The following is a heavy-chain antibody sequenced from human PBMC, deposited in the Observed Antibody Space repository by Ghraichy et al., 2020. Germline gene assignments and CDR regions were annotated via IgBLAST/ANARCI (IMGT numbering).Heavy chain of an antibody. V-gene: IGHV4-39*01. D-gene: IGHD6-19*01. CDR2: ISYSGST. J-gene: IGHJ4*02. CDR1: GGSIISSSYY. CDR3: ARLQDVVAGFPLFYY. Sequence: SETLSLTCTVSGGSIISSSYYWGWIRQPPGKGLEWIGSISYSGSTYYNLSIKTRVTISVDTSKNQFSLKLSSVTGADTAVYYCARLQDVVAGFPLFYYWGQGTLVTVSS.